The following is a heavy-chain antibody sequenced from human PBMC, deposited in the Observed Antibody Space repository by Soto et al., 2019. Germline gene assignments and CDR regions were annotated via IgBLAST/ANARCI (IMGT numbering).Heavy chain of an antibody. V-gene: IGHV1-69*13. CDR2: IMPIFGGP. CDR1: GYTFTNYY. J-gene: IGHJ6*02. Sequence: SVKVSCKTSGYTFTNYYMHWVRQAPGQGLEWMGGIMPIFGGPDYAQRFRGRVTITADEVTRTAFMELRGLTSEDTATYYCASSLRMAGIGNYYYGMDVWGQGTTVTVSS. D-gene: IGHD6-19*01. CDR3: ASSLRMAGIGNYYYGMDV.